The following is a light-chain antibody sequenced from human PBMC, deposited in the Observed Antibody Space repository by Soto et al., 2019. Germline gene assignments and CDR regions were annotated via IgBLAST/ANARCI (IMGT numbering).Light chain of an antibody. J-gene: IGKJ2*01. V-gene: IGKV1-39*01. CDR1: QSINSY. CDR3: QQSYSTPFMYT. CDR2: AAS. Sequence: DIQMTQSPSSLSASVGDRVTITCRASQSINSYLNWYQQQPGKAPKLLIYAASSLQSGVPSRFSGSGSGTEFTLTISSLHPEDFATYYCQQSYSTPFMYTFGQGTKLEIK.